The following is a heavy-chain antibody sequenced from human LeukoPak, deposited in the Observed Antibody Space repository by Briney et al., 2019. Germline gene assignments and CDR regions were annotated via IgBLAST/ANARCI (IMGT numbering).Heavy chain of an antibody. CDR3: ARSGKTHYFDY. Sequence: SETLSLTCAVYGGSFSGYHWSWIRQPPGKGLEWIGEINHSGSTNYNPSLKSRVTISVDTSKNQFSLKLSSVTAADTAVYYCARSGKTHYFDYWGQGTLVTVSS. CDR1: GGSFSGYH. D-gene: IGHD6-25*01. CDR2: INHSGST. V-gene: IGHV4-34*01. J-gene: IGHJ4*02.